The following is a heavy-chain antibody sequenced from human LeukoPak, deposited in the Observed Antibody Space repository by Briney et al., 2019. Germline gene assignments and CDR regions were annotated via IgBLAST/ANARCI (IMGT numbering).Heavy chain of an antibody. V-gene: IGHV1-18*01. CDR1: GYTFTSYG. CDR3: AREFSRVDSSGSWFDP. Sequence: ASVKVSCKASGYTFTSYGISWVRQAPGQGLEWMGWISAYNGNTNYAQKLQGRVTMTTDTSTSTAYMELRSLRSDDTAVYYCAREFSRVDSSGSWFDPWGQGTLVTVSS. D-gene: IGHD3-22*01. J-gene: IGHJ5*02. CDR2: ISAYNGNT.